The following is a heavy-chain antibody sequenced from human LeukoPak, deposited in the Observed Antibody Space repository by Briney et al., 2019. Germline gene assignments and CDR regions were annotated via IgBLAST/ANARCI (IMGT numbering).Heavy chain of an antibody. CDR2: INPNSGGT. V-gene: IGHV1-2*02. Sequence: GASVKVSCKASGYTFTGYYMHWVRQAPGQGLEWMGWINPNSGGTNYAQKFQGRVTMTRDTSISTAYMELSRLRSDDTAVYYCASAPPRAYSSSWYDGYYYYYYGMDVWGQGTTVTVSS. J-gene: IGHJ6*02. CDR3: ASAPPRAYSSSWYDGYYYYYYGMDV. D-gene: IGHD6-13*01. CDR1: GYTFTGYY.